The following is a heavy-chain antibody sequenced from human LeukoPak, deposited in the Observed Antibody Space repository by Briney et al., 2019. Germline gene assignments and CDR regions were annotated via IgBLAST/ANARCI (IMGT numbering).Heavy chain of an antibody. Sequence: PSQTLSLTCTVSGGSISSGGYYWSWIRQPPGKGLEWIGYIYHSGSTYYNPSLKSRVTISLDTSKNQFSLKLSSVTAADTAVYYCATWTVAARADDNWGQGTLVSVSS. J-gene: IGHJ4*02. D-gene: IGHD6-6*01. CDR2: IYHSGST. CDR1: GGSISSGGYY. V-gene: IGHV4-30-2*01. CDR3: ATWTVAARADDN.